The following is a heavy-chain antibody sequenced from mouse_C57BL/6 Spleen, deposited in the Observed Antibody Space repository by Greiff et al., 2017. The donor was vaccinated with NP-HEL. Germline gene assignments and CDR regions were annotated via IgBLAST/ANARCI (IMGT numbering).Heavy chain of an antibody. Sequence: EVQLQQSGPELVKPGASVKISCKASGYTFTDYYMNWVKQSHGKSLEWIGDINPNNGGTSYNQKFKGKATLTVDKSSSTAYMELRSLTSEDSAVYYCARYYGSSGHWYFDVWGTGTTVTVSS. D-gene: IGHD1-1*01. CDR1: GYTFTDYY. CDR3: ARYYGSSGHWYFDV. V-gene: IGHV1-26*01. CDR2: INPNNGGT. J-gene: IGHJ1*03.